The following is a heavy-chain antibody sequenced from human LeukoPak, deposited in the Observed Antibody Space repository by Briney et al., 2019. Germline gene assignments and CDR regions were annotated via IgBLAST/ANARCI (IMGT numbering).Heavy chain of an antibody. Sequence: GGSLRLSCAASGFTFSSYSMNWVRQAPGKGLEWVSYISSSSSTIYYADSVKGRFTISRDNAKNSLYLQMNSLRAEDTAVYYCARDREAFQRDYGDPDAFDIWGQGTMVTVSS. CDR1: GFTFSSYS. CDR2: ISSSSSTI. V-gene: IGHV3-48*01. CDR3: ARDREAFQRDYGDPDAFDI. J-gene: IGHJ3*02. D-gene: IGHD4-17*01.